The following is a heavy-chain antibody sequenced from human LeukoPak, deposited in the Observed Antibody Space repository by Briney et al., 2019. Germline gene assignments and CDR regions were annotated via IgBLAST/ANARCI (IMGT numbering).Heavy chain of an antibody. CDR1: GFTFSSYW. CDR2: IKQDGSEK. J-gene: IGHJ5*02. Sequence: GSLRLSCAASGFTFSSYWMSWVRQAPGKGLEWVANIKQDGSEKYYVDSVKGRFTISRDNAKNSLYLQMNSLRAEDTAVYYCARSPLWFGDRGWFDPWGQGTLVTVSS. CDR3: ARSPLWFGDRGWFDP. D-gene: IGHD3-10*01. V-gene: IGHV3-7*01.